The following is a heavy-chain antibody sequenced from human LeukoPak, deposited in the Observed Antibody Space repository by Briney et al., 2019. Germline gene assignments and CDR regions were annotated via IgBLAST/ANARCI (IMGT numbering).Heavy chain of an antibody. CDR1: GYAFTSYG. J-gene: IGHJ4*02. CDR3: ARGNRFWSGYYFDY. D-gene: IGHD3-3*01. Sequence: ASVTVSCKASGYAFTSYGISWVRQAPGQGLEWMGWISAYNGNTNYAQKLQGRVTMTTDTSTSTAYMELRSLRSDDTAVYYCARGNRFWSGYYFDYWGQGTLVTVSS. V-gene: IGHV1-18*01. CDR2: ISAYNGNT.